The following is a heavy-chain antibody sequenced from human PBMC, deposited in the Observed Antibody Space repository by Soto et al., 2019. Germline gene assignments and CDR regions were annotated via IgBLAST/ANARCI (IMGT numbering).Heavy chain of an antibody. CDR1: GGTFSSYT. Sequence: ASVKVSCKASGGTFSSYTISWVRQAPGQGLEWMGRIIPILGIANYAQKFQGRVTITADKSTSTAYMELSSLRSEDTAVYYCATVVAATPSPSTVTTVDYWGQGTLVTVSS. CDR3: ATVVAATPSPSTVTTVDY. D-gene: IGHD2-15*01. V-gene: IGHV1-69*02. CDR2: IIPILGIA. J-gene: IGHJ4*02.